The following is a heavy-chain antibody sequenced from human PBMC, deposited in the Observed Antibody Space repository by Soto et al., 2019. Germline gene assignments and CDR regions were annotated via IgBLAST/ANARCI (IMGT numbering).Heavy chain of an antibody. CDR3: ARDLRSRDYYYYGMDV. CDR1: GFTFSSYS. V-gene: IGHV3-21*01. Sequence: EVQLVESGGGLVKPGGSLRLSCAASGFTFSSYSMNWVRQAPGKGLEWVSSISSSSSYIYYADSVKGRFTISRDNAKNSLYLQMNSLRAEDTAVYYCARDLRSRDYYYYGMDVWGQGTTVIVSS. CDR2: ISSSSSYI. D-gene: IGHD6-13*01. J-gene: IGHJ6*02.